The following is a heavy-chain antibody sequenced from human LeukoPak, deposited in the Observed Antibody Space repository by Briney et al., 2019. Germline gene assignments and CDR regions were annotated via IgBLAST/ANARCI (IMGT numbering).Heavy chain of an antibody. CDR3: AKSHGNFDY. D-gene: IGHD1-14*01. Sequence: GGSLRLSCAASGFTFSSYGMHWVRQAPGKGLEWVAVISYDGSNKYYADSVEGRFTISRDNSKNTLYLQMNSLRAEDTAVYYCAKSHGNFDYWGQGTLVTVSS. J-gene: IGHJ4*02. V-gene: IGHV3-30*18. CDR2: ISYDGSNK. CDR1: GFTFSSYG.